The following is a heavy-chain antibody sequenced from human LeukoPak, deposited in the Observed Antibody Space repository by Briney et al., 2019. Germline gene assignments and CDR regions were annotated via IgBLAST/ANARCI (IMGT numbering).Heavy chain of an antibody. CDR1: GYTFTGYY. D-gene: IGHD2-2*01. V-gene: IGHV1-2*02. J-gene: IGHJ5*02. CDR2: ISPNSSGT. CDR3: ARVFRCSSTSCYRRFDP. Sequence: ASVKVSCKASGYTFTGYYMHWVRQAPGHGLEWMGWISPNSSGTNYAQKFQGRVTMTRDTSISTAYMELSRLRSDDTAVYYCARVFRCSSTSCYRRFDPWGQGTLVTVSS.